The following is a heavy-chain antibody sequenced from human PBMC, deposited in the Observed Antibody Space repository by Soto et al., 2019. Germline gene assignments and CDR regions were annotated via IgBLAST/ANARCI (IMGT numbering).Heavy chain of an antibody. Sequence: QVQLVESGGGVVQPGRSLRLSCAASGFTFSSYGMHWVRQAPGKGLEWVAVISYDGSNKYYADSVKGRFTISRDNSQNTLYLQMNSLRAEDTAVYYCAKDGVAVAGTGRGYFDYWGQGTLVTVSS. D-gene: IGHD6-19*01. J-gene: IGHJ4*02. V-gene: IGHV3-30*18. CDR3: AKDGVAVAGTGRGYFDY. CDR1: GFTFSSYG. CDR2: ISYDGSNK.